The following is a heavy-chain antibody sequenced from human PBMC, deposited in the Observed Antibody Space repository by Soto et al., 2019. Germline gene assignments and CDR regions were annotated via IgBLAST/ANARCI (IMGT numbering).Heavy chain of an antibody. CDR1: GGSISSGDYY. CDR2: IYYSGST. V-gene: IGHV4-30-4*01. D-gene: IGHD1-26*01. CDR3: AREHGGSRGYYYYGMDV. J-gene: IGHJ6*02. Sequence: PSETLSLTCTVSGGSISSGDYYWGWIRQPPGKGLEWIGYIYYSGSTYYNPSLKSRVTISVDTSKNQFSLKLSSVTAADTAVYYCAREHGGSRGYYYYGMDVWGQGTTVTVS.